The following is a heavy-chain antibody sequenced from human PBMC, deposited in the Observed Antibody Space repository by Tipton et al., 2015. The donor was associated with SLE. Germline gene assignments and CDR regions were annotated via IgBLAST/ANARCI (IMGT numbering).Heavy chain of an antibody. V-gene: IGHV1-3*01. D-gene: IGHD6-13*01. CDR2: INAGNGNT. CDR1: GYTFTSCA. Sequence: QSGPEVKKPGASVRVSCKASGYTFTSCAMHWVRQAPGQGLDWMGWINAGNGNTKYSQKFQGRVNITRDTSARTVYMELSSLRYEDTAVYYCAGVPLSSSFDFWGQGTLVTVSS. CDR3: AGVPLSSSFDF. J-gene: IGHJ4*02.